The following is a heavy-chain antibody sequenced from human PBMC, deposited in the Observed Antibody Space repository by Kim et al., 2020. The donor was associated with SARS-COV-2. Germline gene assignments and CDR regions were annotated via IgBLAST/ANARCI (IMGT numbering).Heavy chain of an antibody. Sequence: SETLSLTCTVSGGSISSSSYYWGWIRQPPGKGLEWIGSIYYSGSTYYNPSLKSRVTISVDTSKNQFSLKLSSVTAADTAVYYCAREVGAVTASNPDAFDIWGQGTMVTVSS. J-gene: IGHJ3*02. CDR1: GGSISSSSYY. CDR2: IYYSGST. CDR3: AREVGAVTASNPDAFDI. V-gene: IGHV4-39*07. D-gene: IGHD2-21*02.